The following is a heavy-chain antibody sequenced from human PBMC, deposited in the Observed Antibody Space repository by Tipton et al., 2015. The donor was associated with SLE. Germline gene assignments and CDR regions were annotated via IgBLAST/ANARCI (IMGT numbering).Heavy chain of an antibody. Sequence: SLRLSCAVSGINFSYAWMSWVRQPPGKGLEWIGEIYHVGNSNYNPSLMSRVTMSVDKSKNQFSLELSSVSAADTAVYYCARDLGNPYSNYFFDHWGQGILVTVSS. CDR1: GINFSYAW. V-gene: IGHV4-4*02. J-gene: IGHJ4*02. D-gene: IGHD4-11*01. CDR2: IYHVGNS. CDR3: ARDLGNPYSNYFFDH.